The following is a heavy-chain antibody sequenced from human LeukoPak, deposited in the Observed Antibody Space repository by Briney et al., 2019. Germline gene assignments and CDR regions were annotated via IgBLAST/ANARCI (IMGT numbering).Heavy chain of an antibody. J-gene: IGHJ4*02. CDR2: INHSGST. V-gene: IGHV4-34*01. CDR3: ARAPRGDY. Sequence: KPSETLSLTCDVYGGSFSGYYWSWIRQPPGKGLEWIGEINHSGSTNYNPSLKSRVTISVDTSKNQFSLKLSSVTAADTAVYYCARAPRGDYWGQGTLVTVSS. CDR1: GGSFSGYY.